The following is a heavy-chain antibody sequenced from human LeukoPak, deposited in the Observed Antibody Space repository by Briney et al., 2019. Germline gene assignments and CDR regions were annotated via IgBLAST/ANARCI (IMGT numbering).Heavy chain of an antibody. V-gene: IGHV1-69*13. CDR2: IIPIFGTA. J-gene: IGHJ4*02. CDR3: ARGRGKYYYDSSGYYPDY. Sequence: SVKVSCKASGGTFSSYAISWVRQAPGQGLEWMGGIIPIFGTANYAQKFQGRVTITADESTSTAYMELSSLRPEDTAVYYCARGRGKYYYDSSGYYPDYWGQGTLVTVSS. D-gene: IGHD3-22*01. CDR1: GGTFSSYA.